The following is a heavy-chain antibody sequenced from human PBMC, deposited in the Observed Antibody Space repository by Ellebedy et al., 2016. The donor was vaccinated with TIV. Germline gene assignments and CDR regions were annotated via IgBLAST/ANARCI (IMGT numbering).Heavy chain of an antibody. CDR2: ISYDGSKE. D-gene: IGHD2-21*01. J-gene: IGHJ4*02. CDR1: GFIFSIYG. V-gene: IGHV3-30*18. CDR3: VKDYGIVNMLHETLFDY. Sequence: PGGSLRLSCAASGFIFSIYGIHWVRQAPGKGLEWVAVISYDGSKEYYADSVKGRFTVSRDNSKNTLYLQMNSLRTEDTAVYFCVKDYGIVNMLHETLFDYWGQGTLVTVSS.